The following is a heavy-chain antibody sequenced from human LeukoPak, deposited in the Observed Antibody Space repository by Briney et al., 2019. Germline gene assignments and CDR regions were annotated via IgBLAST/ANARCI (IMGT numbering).Heavy chain of an antibody. Sequence: GGSLRLSCAASGFTFSSYAMSWVRQAPGKGLEWVSAISGSGGSTYYADSVKGRFTNSRDNSKNTLYLQMNSLRAEDTAVYYCAKCAHCSGGSCYSYYFDYWGQGTLVTVSS. V-gene: IGHV3-23*01. CDR1: GFTFSSYA. J-gene: IGHJ4*02. CDR3: AKCAHCSGGSCYSYYFDY. CDR2: ISGSGGST. D-gene: IGHD2-15*01.